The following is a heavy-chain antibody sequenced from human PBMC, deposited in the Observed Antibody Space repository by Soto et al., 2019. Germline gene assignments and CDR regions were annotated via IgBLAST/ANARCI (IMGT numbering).Heavy chain of an antibody. CDR2: INTDGSVT. J-gene: IGHJ4*02. Sequence: VGSLRLSCAGSGFTFNNFWMHWVRQAPGRGLVWVARINTDGSVTSHADSVKGRFTISRDNAKSTLYLQMNSLRAEDSARYYCARQTGLGATNYWGRGTLVTVSS. V-gene: IGHV3-74*01. CDR3: ARQTGLGATNY. CDR1: GFTFNNFW. D-gene: IGHD1-26*01.